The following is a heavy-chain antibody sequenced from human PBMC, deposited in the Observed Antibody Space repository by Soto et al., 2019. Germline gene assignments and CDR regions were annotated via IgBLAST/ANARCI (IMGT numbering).Heavy chain of an antibody. V-gene: IGHV4-59*01. CDR1: GGSISSYY. CDR3: ARDTSEVEWLLYDP. CDR2: IYYSGST. J-gene: IGHJ5*02. Sequence: PSETLSLTCTVSGGSISSYYLSWIRQPPGKGLEWIGYIYYSGSTNYNPSLKSRVTISVDTSKNQFSLKLSSVTAADTAVHYCARDTSEVEWLLYDPWGQGTLVTVSS. D-gene: IGHD3-3*01.